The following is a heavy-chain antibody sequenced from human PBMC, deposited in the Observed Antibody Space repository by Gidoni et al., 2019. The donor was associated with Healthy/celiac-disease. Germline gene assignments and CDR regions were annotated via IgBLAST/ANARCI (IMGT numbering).Heavy chain of an antibody. CDR1: GGSFSGYS. CDR3: EREPRYYDYIWGSYRYTLFFDY. Sequence: QVQLQQWGAGLLKPSETLSLTCAVYGGSFSGYSWRWIRQPPGKGLEWMGEINHSGGTNYNPSLKSRVTISVDTSKNQFSLKLSSVTAADTAVYYCEREPRYYDYIWGSYRYTLFFDYWGQGTLVTVSS. D-gene: IGHD3-16*02. V-gene: IGHV4-34*01. J-gene: IGHJ4*02. CDR2: INHSGGT.